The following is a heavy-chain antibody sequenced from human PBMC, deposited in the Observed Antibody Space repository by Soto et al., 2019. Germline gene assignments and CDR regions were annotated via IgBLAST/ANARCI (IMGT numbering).Heavy chain of an antibody. CDR2: ISSRSSTI. V-gene: IGHV3-48*01. Sequence: PGGSLRLSCAASGFTFSSYSMNWVRQAPGKGLEWVSYISSRSSTIYYADSVKGRFTISRDNAKNSLYLQMNSLRAEDTAVYYCARGSHLEAAAAPWWFDPWGQGTLVTVSS. CDR1: GFTFSSYS. J-gene: IGHJ5*02. CDR3: ARGSHLEAAAAPWWFDP. D-gene: IGHD6-13*01.